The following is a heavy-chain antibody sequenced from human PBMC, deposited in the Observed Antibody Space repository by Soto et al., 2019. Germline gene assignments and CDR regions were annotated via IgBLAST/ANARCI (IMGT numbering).Heavy chain of an antibody. V-gene: IGHV1-3*01. CDR1: GYTFTGYY. CDR3: ARNILGGTTDY. J-gene: IGHJ4*02. Sequence: EASVKVSCKASGYTFTGYYMHWVRQAPGQGLEWVGWINSVNDHTIYSEKFQGRVTITSDTSATTAYMELSSLTSEDTAIYYCARNILGGTTDYWGQGTLVTVSS. CDR2: INSVNDHT. D-gene: IGHD1-7*01.